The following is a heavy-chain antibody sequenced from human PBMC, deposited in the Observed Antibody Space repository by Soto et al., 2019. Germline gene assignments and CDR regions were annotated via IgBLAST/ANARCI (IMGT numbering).Heavy chain of an antibody. V-gene: IGHV4-59*01. Sequence: SETLSLTCTVSGGSISSYYWSWIRQPPGKGLEWIGYIYYSGSTNYNPSLKSRVTISVDTSKNQFSLKLSSVTAADTAVYYCARFDHYDILLGHMDFWGKGTTVTVSS. CDR2: IYYSGST. J-gene: IGHJ6*03. CDR3: ARFDHYDILLGHMDF. D-gene: IGHD3-9*01. CDR1: GGSISSYY.